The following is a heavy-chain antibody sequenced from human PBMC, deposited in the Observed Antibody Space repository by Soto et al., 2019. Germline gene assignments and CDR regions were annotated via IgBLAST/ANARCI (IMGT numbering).Heavy chain of an antibody. V-gene: IGHV4-31*01. J-gene: IGHJ4*02. CDR3: ARGGASFTGPAGY. CDR2: IFHSGST. CDR1: GGSITSGGYY. D-gene: IGHD3-16*01. Sequence: QVQLQESGPGLVKPSQTLSLTCTVSGGSITSGGYYWHWIRQHPVQGLEWIGYIFHSGSTHYNPSRQSPLPXAXDXXKSQFSLRLPSVTAADAAVYCCARGGASFTGPAGYWGQGTLVTVSS.